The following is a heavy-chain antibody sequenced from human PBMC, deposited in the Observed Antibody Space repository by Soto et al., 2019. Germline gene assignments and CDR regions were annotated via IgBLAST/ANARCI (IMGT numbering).Heavy chain of an antibody. D-gene: IGHD6-6*01. V-gene: IGHV1-24*01. Sequence: ASGKVSCTASRAALRRFMVTWVRQAPGKGLEWMGGFDPEDGETSYAQKFQGRVTMTEDTSTDTAYMELSSMRSEDTAVYYCAADSSSGRGAFDIWGQGTMVTVSS. CDR3: AADSSSGRGAFDI. CDR2: FDPEDGET. J-gene: IGHJ3*02. CDR1: RAALRRFM.